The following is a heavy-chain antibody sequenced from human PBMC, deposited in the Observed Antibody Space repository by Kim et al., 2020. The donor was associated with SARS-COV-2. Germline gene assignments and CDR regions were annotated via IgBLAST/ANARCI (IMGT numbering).Heavy chain of an antibody. CDR3: ARFRSSSWYHAFDI. J-gene: IGHJ3*02. V-gene: IGHV1-3*01. CDR1: GYTFTSYA. Sequence: ASVKVSCKASGYTFTSYAMHWVRQAPGQRLEWMGWINAGNGNTKYSQKFQGRVTITRDTSASTAYMELSSLRSEDTAVYYCARFRSSSWYHAFDIWGQGTMVTVSS. D-gene: IGHD6-13*01. CDR2: INAGNGNT.